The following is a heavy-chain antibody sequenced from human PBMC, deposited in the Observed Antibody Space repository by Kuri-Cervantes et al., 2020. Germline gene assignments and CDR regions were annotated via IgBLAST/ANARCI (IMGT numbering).Heavy chain of an antibody. CDR3: ARGERIAVAGRDAFDI. V-gene: IGHV1-46*01. CDR1: GYTFTSYY. D-gene: IGHD6-19*01. Sequence: ASVKVSCKVSGYTFTSYYMHWVRQAPGQGLEWMGIINPSGGSTSYAQKFQGRVTTTRDTSTSTVYMELSSLRSEDTAVYYCARGERIAVAGRDAFDIWGQGTMVTVSS. J-gene: IGHJ3*02. CDR2: INPSGGST.